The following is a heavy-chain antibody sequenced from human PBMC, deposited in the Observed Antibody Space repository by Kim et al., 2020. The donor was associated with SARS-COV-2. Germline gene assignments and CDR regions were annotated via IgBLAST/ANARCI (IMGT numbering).Heavy chain of an antibody. CDR1: GFTFSSYA. J-gene: IGHJ4*02. V-gene: IGHV3-23*01. Sequence: GGSLRLSCAASGFTFSSYAMTWVRQAPGKGLEWVSDMSSSGGTTYYADSVKGRYTISRDNSKNTLYLQMNSLRAEDTAVYYCAKVFNAFNWERYYFDSWGQGTLVTVSS. CDR3: AKVFNAFNWERYYFDS. CDR2: MSSSGGTT. D-gene: IGHD1-1*01.